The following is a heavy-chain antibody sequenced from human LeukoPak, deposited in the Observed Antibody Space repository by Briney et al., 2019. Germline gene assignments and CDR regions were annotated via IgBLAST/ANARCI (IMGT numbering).Heavy chain of an antibody. CDR3: ARDAPADYSSSYFDY. CDR2: INPDGNKK. Sequence: GGSLRLSCAVSGLTFSSSWMDWVRQAPGKGLEWVASINPDGNKKYSADSVKGRFTISRDNAENSLYLQMNSLRAEDTAVYYCARDAPADYSSSYFDYWGQGTLVTVSS. CDR1: GLTFSSSW. V-gene: IGHV3-7*01. J-gene: IGHJ4*02. D-gene: IGHD6-13*01.